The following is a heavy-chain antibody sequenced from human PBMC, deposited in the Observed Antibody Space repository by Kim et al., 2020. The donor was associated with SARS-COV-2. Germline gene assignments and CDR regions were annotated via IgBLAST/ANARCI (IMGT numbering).Heavy chain of an antibody. CDR1: GGSFSDYT. Sequence: SETLSLTCAVYGGSFSDYTWSWIRQPPGKGLEWIGEINHSGVTNLGPSLKSRITISVDTSKSQFSLRLKSMTATDTAIYYCARGRAGVVPAPVLGLGPWFDFYAVDVWGRGTPVAVSS. CDR2: INHSGVT. J-gene: IGHJ6*02. CDR3: ARGRAGVVPAPVLGLGPWFDFYAVDV. V-gene: IGHV4-34*01. D-gene: IGHD2-2*02.